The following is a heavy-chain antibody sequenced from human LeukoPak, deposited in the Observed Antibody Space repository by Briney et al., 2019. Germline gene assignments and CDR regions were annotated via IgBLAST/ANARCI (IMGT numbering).Heavy chain of an antibody. V-gene: IGHV3-23*01. Sequence: GVSLRLSCAASGFTFSSYAMSWVRQAPGKGLEWVSAISAGGGSTYYADSVKGRFTISRDNSKNTLYLQMNSLRAEDTALYYCAKANWVSNADAVWWGQGTKVTVSS. CDR3: AKANWVSNADAVW. CDR2: ISAGGGST. D-gene: IGHD1-1*01. CDR1: GFTFSSYA. J-gene: IGHJ4*02.